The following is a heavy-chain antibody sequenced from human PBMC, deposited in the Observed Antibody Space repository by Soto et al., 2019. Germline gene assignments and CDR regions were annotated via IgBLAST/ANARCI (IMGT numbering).Heavy chain of an antibody. Sequence: GGSLRLSCTASGFTFGDYAMSWFRQAPGKGLEWVGFIRSKAYGGTTEYAASVKGRFTISRDDSKSIAYLQMNSLKTEDTAVYYCTRDPHFYGDYVRNDAFDIWGQGTMVTVSS. V-gene: IGHV3-49*03. CDR1: GFTFGDYA. J-gene: IGHJ3*02. CDR3: TRDPHFYGDYVRNDAFDI. CDR2: IRSKAYGGTT. D-gene: IGHD4-17*01.